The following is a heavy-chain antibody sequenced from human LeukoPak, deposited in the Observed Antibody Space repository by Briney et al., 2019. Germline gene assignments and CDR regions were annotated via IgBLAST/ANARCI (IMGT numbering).Heavy chain of an antibody. CDR3: ARAYMVRVSGYYYYMDV. D-gene: IGHD3-10*01. CDR2: INHSGST. V-gene: IGHV4-34*01. Sequence: SETLSLTCAVYGGSFSGYYWSWIRQPPGKGLEWIGEINHSGSTNYNPSLKSRVTISVDTSKNQFSLKLSSVTAADTAVYYCARAYMVRVSGYYYYMDVWGKGTTVTVSS. J-gene: IGHJ6*03. CDR1: GGSFSGYY.